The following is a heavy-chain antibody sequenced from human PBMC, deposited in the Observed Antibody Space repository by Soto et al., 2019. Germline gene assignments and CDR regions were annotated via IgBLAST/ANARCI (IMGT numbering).Heavy chain of an antibody. D-gene: IGHD2-8*01. CDR1: GFPLNIHN. J-gene: IGHJ4*02. V-gene: IGHV3-21*01. Sequence: GGSLRLACASYGFPLNIHNMHLVRQAPGKGLEWVSSISSRSSYIYYSDSVKGRFTISRDNAKNSLYLQMNSLRAEDTAVYYCARDNVPSDFFESWGQGTRVTVSP. CDR2: ISSRSSYI. CDR3: ARDNVPSDFFES.